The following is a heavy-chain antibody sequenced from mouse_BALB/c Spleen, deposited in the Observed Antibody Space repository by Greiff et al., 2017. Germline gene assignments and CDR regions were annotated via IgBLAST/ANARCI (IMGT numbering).Heavy chain of an antibody. CDR3: TYYGKGYWYFDV. Sequence: VQLQQSGAELVKPGASVKLSCKASGYTFTSYYMYWVKQRPGQGLEWIGEINPSNGGTNFNEKFKSKATLTVDKSSSTAYMQLSSLTSEDSAVYYCTYYGKGYWYFDVWGAGTTVTVSS. CDR1: GYTFTSYY. D-gene: IGHD2-1*01. J-gene: IGHJ1*01. CDR2: INPSNGGT. V-gene: IGHV1S16*01.